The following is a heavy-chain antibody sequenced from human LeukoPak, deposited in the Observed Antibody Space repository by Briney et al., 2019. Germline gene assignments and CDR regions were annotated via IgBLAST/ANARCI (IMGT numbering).Heavy chain of an antibody. D-gene: IGHD1-14*01. CDR1: GYYISSGYY. CDR3: ARRYVTSWFDP. V-gene: IGHV4-38-2*02. Sequence: SETLSLTCTVSGYYISSGYYWGWIRQPPGKGLEWIGYIYTSGSTNYNPSLKSRVTISVDTSKNQFSLKLSSVTAADTAVYYCARRYVTSWFDPWGQGTLVTVSS. CDR2: IYTSGST. J-gene: IGHJ5*02.